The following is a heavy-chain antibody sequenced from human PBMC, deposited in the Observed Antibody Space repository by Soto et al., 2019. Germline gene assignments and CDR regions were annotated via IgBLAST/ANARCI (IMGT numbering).Heavy chain of an antibody. Sequence: GGSLRLSCSASGFTFSSYDMHWVRQGPGKGLEWVSAIGTAGDTNYAGSVKGRFTISRENAKNSLYLQMNSLRAGDTAIYFCARAIGPTLFDYWGQGTLGTV. D-gene: IGHD3-22*01. V-gene: IGHV3-13*04. CDR1: GFTFSSYD. J-gene: IGHJ4*02. CDR3: ARAIGPTLFDY. CDR2: IGTAGDT.